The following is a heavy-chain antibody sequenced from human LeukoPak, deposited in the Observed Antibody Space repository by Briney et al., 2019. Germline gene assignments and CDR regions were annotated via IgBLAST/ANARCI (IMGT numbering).Heavy chain of an antibody. CDR1: GYTFTSYG. J-gene: IGHJ4*02. D-gene: IGHD3-10*01. Sequence: ASVKVSCKASGYTFTSYGISWVRQAPVQRLEWMGWISAYNGNTNYAQKHQGRVTMTTDTSTSTAYMELRSLRSDDTAVYYCARDANTMVRGAIDYWGQGTLDTVSS. CDR3: ARDANTMVRGAIDY. V-gene: IGHV1-18*04. CDR2: ISAYNGNT.